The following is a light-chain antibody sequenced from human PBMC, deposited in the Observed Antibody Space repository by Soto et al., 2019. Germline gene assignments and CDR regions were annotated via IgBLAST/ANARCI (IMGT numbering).Light chain of an antibody. CDR3: QHYSGCSPWT. J-gene: IGKJ1*01. CDR1: QSVDNW. Sequence: DIQMTQSPSTLPASVGDRVTITCRASQSVDNWLAWFQQKPGKAPKVLIHRASSLDSGVPSRFSGSGWGTEFTHTHTSMQPDDFATTYCQHYSGCSPWTFGQGTQVEIK. V-gene: IGKV1-5*03. CDR2: RAS.